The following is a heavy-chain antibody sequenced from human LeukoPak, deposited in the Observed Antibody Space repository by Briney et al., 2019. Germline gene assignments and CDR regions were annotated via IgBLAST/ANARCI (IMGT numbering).Heavy chain of an antibody. CDR2: ISGSGDST. V-gene: IGHV3-23*01. D-gene: IGHD3-22*01. Sequence: GGSLRLSCVASGFIFSSYAMSWVRQAPGKGLEWVSAISGSGDSTYYADSVKGRFTISRDNSKSTLFLQMDSLGAEDTAVYYCAKGYYADFDYWGQGTLVTVSS. CDR3: AKGYYADFDY. J-gene: IGHJ4*02. CDR1: GFIFSSYA.